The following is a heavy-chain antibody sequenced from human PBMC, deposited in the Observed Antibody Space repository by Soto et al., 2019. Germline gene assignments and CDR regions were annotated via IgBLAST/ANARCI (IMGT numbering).Heavy chain of an antibody. CDR1: GFILSTYP. J-gene: IGHJ6*02. CDR3: ARGGADHYNYGMDV. Sequence: QLSESGGHLLQPGGSLTLSCAASGFILSTYPMTWVRQAPGRGLEWVSSMNAAATCTSYADSVKGRFTTSRDDSQNTLYLQINTLRPEDTAVYFCARGGADHYNYGMDVWGQGTTVIVSS. D-gene: IGHD3-10*01. CDR2: MNAAATCT. V-gene: IGHV3-23*01.